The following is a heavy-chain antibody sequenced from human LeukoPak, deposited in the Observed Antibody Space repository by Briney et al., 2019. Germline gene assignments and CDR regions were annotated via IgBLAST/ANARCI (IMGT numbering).Heavy chain of an antibody. Sequence: GSLRLSCAASGFPFSSYEMDWVRQAPGKGLEWVSYISSSGSTIYYAASVKGRFSISRDNAKTSLYLQMNRLRAEDTAVYYCAELGIAMIGGVWGKGTTVTISS. V-gene: IGHV3-48*03. CDR1: GFPFSSYE. D-gene: IGHD3-10*02. J-gene: IGHJ6*01. CDR3: AELGIAMIGGV. CDR2: ISSSGSTI.